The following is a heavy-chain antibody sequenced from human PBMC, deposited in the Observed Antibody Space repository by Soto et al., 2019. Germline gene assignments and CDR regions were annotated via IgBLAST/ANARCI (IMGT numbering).Heavy chain of an antibody. CDR2: IYPGDSDT. CDR3: ASPSHSYCSGSYYRDAFDI. CDR1: GYSFTSYW. J-gene: IGHJ3*02. D-gene: IGHD3-10*01. Sequence: GESLKISCKGSGYSFTSYWIGWVRQMPGKGLEWMGIIYPGDSDTRYSPSFQGQVTISADKSISTAYLQWSSLKASDTAKYYCASPSHSYCSGSYYRDAFDIWGQGTMVTVSS. V-gene: IGHV5-51*01.